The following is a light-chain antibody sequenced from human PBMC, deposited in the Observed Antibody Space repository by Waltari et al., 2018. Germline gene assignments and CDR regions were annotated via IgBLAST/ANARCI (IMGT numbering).Light chain of an antibody. J-gene: IGKJ4*01. CDR2: DGF. V-gene: IGKV3-15*01. Sequence: EIVVTQSPATLSVSPGERVTLSCTTSQSLNSKLAWYQQKVDQAPRLLIYDGFRRASGIPARFSASESGTDFTRTISSLQSEDFAVYYCQQYKNWPSLSFGGGTKVEIK. CDR3: QQYKNWPSLS. CDR1: QSLNSK.